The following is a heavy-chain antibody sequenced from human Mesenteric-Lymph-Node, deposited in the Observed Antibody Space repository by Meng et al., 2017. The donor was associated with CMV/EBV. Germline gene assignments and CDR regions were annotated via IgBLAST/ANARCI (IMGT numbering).Heavy chain of an antibody. V-gene: IGHV3-23*01. CDR1: VFRFITYA. J-gene: IGHJ4*02. CDR2: ISVSGGLT. CDR3: AKEYNSKGYFDF. Sequence: CAPSVFRFITYAIIWVRQAPGNGLEWVSAISVSGGLTYQPDSVKGRFTISRDNSKNTLYLQMDSLRAEDTAIYYCAKEYNSKGYFDFWGQGTLVTVSS. D-gene: IGHD6-19*01.